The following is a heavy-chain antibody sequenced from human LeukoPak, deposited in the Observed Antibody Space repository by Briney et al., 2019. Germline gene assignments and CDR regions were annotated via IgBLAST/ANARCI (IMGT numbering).Heavy chain of an antibody. CDR3: TSLGGLDY. J-gene: IGHJ4*02. CDR2: ISSSGGST. V-gene: IGHV3-64D*09. Sequence: GGSLRLSCSASGFTFSNYAIHWVRQAPGKGLEYVSAISSSGGSTFYADSVKGRFTISRDNSKNTLYLQMSSLRAEDTAVYYCTSLGGLDYWGQGTLVTVSS. D-gene: IGHD1-26*01. CDR1: GFTFSNYA.